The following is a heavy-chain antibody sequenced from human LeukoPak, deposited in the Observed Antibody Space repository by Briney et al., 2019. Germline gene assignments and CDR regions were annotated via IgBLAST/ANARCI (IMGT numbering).Heavy chain of an antibody. D-gene: IGHD1-26*01. V-gene: IGHV3-73*01. J-gene: IGHJ4*02. CDR1: GFTFSGSA. Sequence: GESLKISCAASGFTFSGSAMHWVRQASGKGLEWVGRIRSKANSYATAYAASVIGRFTVSRDDSRNTAYLQMNSLKTEDTAVYYCATSGGTSFDYWGQGNLVTVSS. CDR2: IRSKANSYAT. CDR3: ATSGGTSFDY.